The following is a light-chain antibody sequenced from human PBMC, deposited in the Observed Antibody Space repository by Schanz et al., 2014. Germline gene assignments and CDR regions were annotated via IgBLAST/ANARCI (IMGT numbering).Light chain of an antibody. J-gene: IGKJ1*01. CDR3: QQYNNWPPWT. CDR2: GAS. V-gene: IGKV3-15*01. Sequence: EIVMTQSPATLSLSPGERATLSCRASQSVSSNLAWYQQKPGQAPRLLIYGASTRATGLPARFSGSGSGTEFTLTISSLQSEDVAVYYCQQYNNWPPWTFGQGTKVEIK. CDR1: QSVSSN.